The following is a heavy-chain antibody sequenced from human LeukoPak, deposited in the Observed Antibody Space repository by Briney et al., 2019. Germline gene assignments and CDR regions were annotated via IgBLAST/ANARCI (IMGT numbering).Heavy chain of an antibody. Sequence: GGSLRLSCEASGFSFYDYAMSWVRQAPGKGLEWVSTISYTGGSTYFADSVKGRFTISRDNSKNTLFLHMNSLRAQDTAVYYCVKLRYCSGGSCFEDMDVWGKGTTVTVSS. J-gene: IGHJ6*03. CDR3: VKLRYCSGGSCFEDMDV. CDR1: GFSFYDYA. D-gene: IGHD2-15*01. V-gene: IGHV3-23*01. CDR2: ISYTGGST.